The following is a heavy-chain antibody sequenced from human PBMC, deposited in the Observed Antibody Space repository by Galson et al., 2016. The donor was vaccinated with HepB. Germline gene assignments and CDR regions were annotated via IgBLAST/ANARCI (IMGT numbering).Heavy chain of an antibody. CDR2: IFYGGGT. D-gene: IGHD3-16*01. CDR3: ARRPGGMNPVDDCFDN. Sequence: SETLSLTCSVSGASITSYYWTWIRQSPGKALEWVGDIFYGGGTRYNASLQSRVTISSDMPKNQVFLKLTSVAAADTAVYYCARRPGGMNPVDDCFDNWGLGAVVTVSS. V-gene: IGHV4-59*08. CDR1: GASITSYY. J-gene: IGHJ4*02.